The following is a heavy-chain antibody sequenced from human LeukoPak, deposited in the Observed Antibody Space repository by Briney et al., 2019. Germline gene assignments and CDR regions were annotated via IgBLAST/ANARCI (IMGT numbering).Heavy chain of an antibody. CDR2: INHSGST. CDR1: GGSFSGYY. Sequence: SETLSLTCAVYGGSFSGYYWSWIRQPPGKGLEWIEEINHSGSTNYNPSLKSRVTISVDTSKNQFSLKLSSVTAADTAVYYCARSPPGPRLIDYWGQGTLVTVSS. V-gene: IGHV4-34*01. J-gene: IGHJ4*02. CDR3: ARSPPGPRLIDY.